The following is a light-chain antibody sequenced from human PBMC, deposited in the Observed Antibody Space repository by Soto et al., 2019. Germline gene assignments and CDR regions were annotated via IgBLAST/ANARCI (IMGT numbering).Light chain of an antibody. J-gene: IGKJ1*01. CDR2: GVS. Sequence: EIVLTQSPCTLSLSPGERATLSCRASQSVSSSYLAWYQQKPGQAPRLLIYGVSSRATGIPDRFSGSGSGTDFTLTLSRLEPEDFAVYYCQQYGSSPETFGQGTKVDI. V-gene: IGKV3-20*01. CDR3: QQYGSSPET. CDR1: QSVSSSY.